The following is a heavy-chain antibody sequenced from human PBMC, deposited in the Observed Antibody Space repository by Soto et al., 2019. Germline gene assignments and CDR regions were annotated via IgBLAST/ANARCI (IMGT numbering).Heavy chain of an antibody. CDR2: INPSGGST. CDR3: ARYGYCSSTSCYAVDY. J-gene: IGHJ4*02. CDR1: GYTFTSYY. V-gene: IGHV1-46*01. Sequence: QVQLVQSGAEVKKPGASVKVSCKASGYTFTSYYMHWVRQAPGQGLEWMGIINPSGGSTSYAQKFQGRVTMTRDTSTSTVYMELSSLRSEDTAVYYCARYGYCSSTSCYAVDYLGQGTLVTVSS. D-gene: IGHD2-2*01.